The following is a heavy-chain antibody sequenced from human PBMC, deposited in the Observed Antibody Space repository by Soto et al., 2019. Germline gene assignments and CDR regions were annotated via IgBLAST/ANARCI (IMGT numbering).Heavy chain of an antibody. Sequence: LSLTCTVSGGSISSGGYYWSWIRQHPGKGLEWIGYIYYSGSTYYNPSLKSRVTISVDTSKNQFSLKLSSVTAADTAVYYCARVSAMDYYYGMDVWGQGTTVTVSS. D-gene: IGHD5-18*01. CDR1: GGSISSGGYY. CDR3: ARVSAMDYYYGMDV. CDR2: IYYSGST. V-gene: IGHV4-31*03. J-gene: IGHJ6*02.